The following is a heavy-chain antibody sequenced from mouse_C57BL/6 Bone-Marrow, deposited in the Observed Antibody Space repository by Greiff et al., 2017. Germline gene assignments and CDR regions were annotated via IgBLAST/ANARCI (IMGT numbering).Heavy chain of an antibody. CDR3: ARGRLLHY. CDR1: GYTFTSYG. CDR2: IYPRSGNT. J-gene: IGHJ2*01. Sequence: HVQLQPSGAELARPGASVKLSCKASGYTFTSYGISWVKQRTGPGLEWIGEIYPRSGNTSNKEKFKGKATLTADKSSSTAYMELRSLTSEDAAVYSCARGRLLHYWGQGTTLTVSS. D-gene: IGHD2-3*01. V-gene: IGHV1-81*01.